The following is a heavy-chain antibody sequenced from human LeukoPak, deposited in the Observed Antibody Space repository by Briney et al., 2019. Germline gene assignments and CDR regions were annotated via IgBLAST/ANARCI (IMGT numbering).Heavy chain of an antibody. CDR3: ARDRAYYYDSSGYFFPLAV. D-gene: IGHD3-22*01. V-gene: IGHV4-30-4*08. CDR1: GGSISSGGYY. Sequence: TLSVTCTVSGGSISSGGYYWSWIRQHPGEGLEWIGYIYQSGSTYYNPSLKSRVTISVDTSKKQCSLKLSSVTAADTAVYYCARDRAYYYDSSGYFFPLAVWGQGTLVTVSS. CDR2: IYQSGST. J-gene: IGHJ4*02.